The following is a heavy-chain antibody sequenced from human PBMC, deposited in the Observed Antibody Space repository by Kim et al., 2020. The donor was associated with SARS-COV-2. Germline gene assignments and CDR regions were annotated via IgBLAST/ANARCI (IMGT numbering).Heavy chain of an antibody. CDR1: GFTFSSYA. V-gene: IGHV3-64*01. Sequence: GGSLRLSCAASGFTFSSYAMHWVRQAPGKGLEYVSAISSNGGSTYYANSVKGRFTISRDNSKNTLYLQMGSLRAEDMAVYYCARRGYSSSWGAFDIWGQG. D-gene: IGHD6-13*01. CDR3: ARRGYSSSWGAFDI. CDR2: ISSNGGST. J-gene: IGHJ3*02.